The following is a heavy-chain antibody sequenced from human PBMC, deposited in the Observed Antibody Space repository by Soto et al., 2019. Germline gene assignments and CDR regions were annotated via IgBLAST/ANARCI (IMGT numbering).Heavy chain of an antibody. CDR1: CGSISSGGYY. V-gene: IGHV4-31*03. CDR3: ARSSYRQSYYIPAFDY. D-gene: IGHD3-10*01. Sequence: PSETLSLTCTVSCGSISSGGYYWSWIRQHPGKGLEWIGYIYYSGSTYYNPSLKSRVTISVDTSKNQFSLKLSSVTAADTAVYYCARSSYRQSYYIPAFDYWGQGTLVTVSS. J-gene: IGHJ4*02. CDR2: IYYSGST.